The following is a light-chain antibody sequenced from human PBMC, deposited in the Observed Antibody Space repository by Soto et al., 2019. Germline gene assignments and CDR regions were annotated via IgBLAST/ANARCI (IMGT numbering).Light chain of an antibody. CDR1: QNIRNY. J-gene: IGKJ3*01. Sequence: DIQMTQSPSSLSASVGDRVTITCRASQNIRNYLNWYQQKPGKARNLLIYGASSLQSGAPSRFSGSEFETDFTLTINNLQPEDFATYYCQQSYTAVFTFGPGTKVDIK. CDR3: QQSYTAVFT. CDR2: GAS. V-gene: IGKV1-39*01.